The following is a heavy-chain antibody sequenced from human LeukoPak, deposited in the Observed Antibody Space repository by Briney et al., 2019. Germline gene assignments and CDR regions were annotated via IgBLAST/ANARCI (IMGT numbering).Heavy chain of an antibody. CDR1: GFIFSDSN. CDR2: IGRDSGTM. CDR3: VVEVVVAGNRIDY. Sequence: PGGSLRLSCAASGFIFSDSNMNWVRQTPGKGLEWIPYIGRDSGTMYADSVKGRFTIARANTRKSLFLHLNGLRGEDTGVYHCVVEVVVAGNRIDYWGQGIQVTVSS. V-gene: IGHV3-48*04. D-gene: IGHD2-21*01. J-gene: IGHJ4*02.